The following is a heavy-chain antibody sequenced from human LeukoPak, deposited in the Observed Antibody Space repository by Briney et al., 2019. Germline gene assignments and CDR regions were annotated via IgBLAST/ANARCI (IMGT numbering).Heavy chain of an antibody. J-gene: IGHJ4*02. V-gene: IGHV3-30*18. Sequence: GGSLRLSCAASGFTFISYSMHWVRQAPGKGLDWVAVISSDGSDKYYADSVKGRFTISRDNSKNTLYLQMNSLRAEDTAVYYCAKDKGREGDYWGQGNLVTVSS. CDR1: GFTFISYS. CDR2: ISSDGSDK. CDR3: AKDKGREGDY. D-gene: IGHD1-26*01.